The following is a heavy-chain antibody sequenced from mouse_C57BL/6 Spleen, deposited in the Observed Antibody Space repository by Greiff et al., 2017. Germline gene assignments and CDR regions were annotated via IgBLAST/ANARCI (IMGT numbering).Heavy chain of an antibody. CDR1: GYTFTSYW. D-gene: IGHD1-1*01. CDR3: ARGSYGSPYWYFDV. Sequence: VKLQQPGAELVRPGSSVKLSCKASGYTFTSYWMHWVKQRPIQGLEWIGNIDPSDSETHYNQKFKDKATLTVDKSSSTAYMQLSSLTSEDSAVYYCARGSYGSPYWYFDVWGTGTTVTVSS. J-gene: IGHJ1*03. V-gene: IGHV1-52*01. CDR2: IDPSDSET.